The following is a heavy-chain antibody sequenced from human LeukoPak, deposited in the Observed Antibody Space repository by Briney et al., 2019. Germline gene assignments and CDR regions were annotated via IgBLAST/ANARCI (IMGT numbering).Heavy chain of an antibody. CDR2: MNPNSGNT. D-gene: IGHD3-10*01. V-gene: IGHV1-8*03. Sequence: ASVKVSCKASGYTFTSYDINWVRQATGQGLEGMGWMNPNSGNTGYAQKFQGRVTITRNTSISTAYMELSSLRSEDTAVYYCARFVVRGTDAFDIWGQGTMVTVSS. J-gene: IGHJ3*02. CDR1: GYTFTSYD. CDR3: ARFVVRGTDAFDI.